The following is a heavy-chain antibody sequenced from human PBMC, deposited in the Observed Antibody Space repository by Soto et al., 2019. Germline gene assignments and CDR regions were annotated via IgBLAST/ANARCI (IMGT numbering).Heavy chain of an antibody. Sequence: GGSLRLSCAASGFTFSSYGMHWVRQAPGKGLEWVAVISYDGSNKYYADSVKGRFTISRGNSKNTLYLQMNSLRAEDTAVYYCAKDSPFSYGMDVWGQGTTVTVSS. CDR2: ISYDGSNK. J-gene: IGHJ6*02. CDR3: AKDSPFSYGMDV. D-gene: IGHD3-3*02. CDR1: GFTFSSYG. V-gene: IGHV3-30*18.